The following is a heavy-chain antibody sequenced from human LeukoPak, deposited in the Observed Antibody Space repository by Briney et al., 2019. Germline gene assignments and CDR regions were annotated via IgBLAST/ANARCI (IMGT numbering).Heavy chain of an antibody. Sequence: GGSLRLSCAASGFTFSSYGMHWVRQAPGKGLEWVAFIRYDGSNKYYADSVKGRFTISRDNSKNTLYLQMNSLRAEDTAVYYCAKDLPRYCSGGSCHYDYWGPGTLVTVSS. CDR3: AKDLPRYCSGGSCHYDY. J-gene: IGHJ4*02. V-gene: IGHV3-30*02. CDR1: GFTFSSYG. CDR2: IRYDGSNK. D-gene: IGHD2-15*01.